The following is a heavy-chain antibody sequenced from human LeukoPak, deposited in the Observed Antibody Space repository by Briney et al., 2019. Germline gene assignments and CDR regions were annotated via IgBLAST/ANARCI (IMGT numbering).Heavy chain of an antibody. CDR3: AKDVKYCSSTSCPFDY. CDR2: ISGSGGST. Sequence: GGSLRLSCAASGFTFSSYAMSWVRQAPGKGLEWVSAISGSGGSTYYADSVKGRFTISRDNSKNTLYLQMNSLRAEDTAVYYCAKDVKYCSSTSCPFDYWGQGTLVTVSS. V-gene: IGHV3-23*01. D-gene: IGHD2-2*01. CDR1: GFTFSSYA. J-gene: IGHJ4*02.